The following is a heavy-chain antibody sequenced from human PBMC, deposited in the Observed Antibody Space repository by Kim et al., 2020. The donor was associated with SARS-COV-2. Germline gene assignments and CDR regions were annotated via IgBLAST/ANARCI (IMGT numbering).Heavy chain of an antibody. CDR1: GGTFSSYA. V-gene: IGHV1-69*04. Sequence: SVKVSCKASGGTFSSYAISWVRQAPGQGLEWMGRIIPILGIANYAQKFQGRVTITADKSTSTAYMELSSLRSEDTAVYYCARVVLEHYYGSGSYYSDYWGQGTLVTVSS. CDR3: ARVVLEHYYGSGSYYSDY. D-gene: IGHD3-10*01. CDR2: IIPILGIA. J-gene: IGHJ4*02.